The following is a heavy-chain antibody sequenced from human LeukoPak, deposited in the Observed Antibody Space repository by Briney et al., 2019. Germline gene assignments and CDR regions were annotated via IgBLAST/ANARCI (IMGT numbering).Heavy chain of an antibody. D-gene: IGHD3-16*02. V-gene: IGHV1-18*04. J-gene: IGHJ4*02. Sequence: ASLTVPCKASGYTFTGYSMHWVRQAPGQGLEWMGWISAYNGNTNYVEKLRGRVTMTTDRSTATAYMELRSLTSDDTAMYYCARDPFYDTVGGSYRPLDYWGQGTPITVSS. CDR1: GYTFTGYS. CDR3: ARDPFYDTVGGSYRPLDY. CDR2: ISAYNGNT.